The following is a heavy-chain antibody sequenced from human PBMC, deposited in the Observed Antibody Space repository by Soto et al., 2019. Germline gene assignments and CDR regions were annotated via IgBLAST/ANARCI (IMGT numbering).Heavy chain of an antibody. D-gene: IGHD1-7*01. CDR2: TYYRSKWYN. Sequence: SQTLSLTCAISGDSVSSNSAAWNWIRQSPSRGLEWLGGTYYRSKWYNDYAVSVKSRITINPDTSKNQFSLQLNSVTPEDTAVYYCARDGLTGTTWEVNWFDPWGQGALVTVSS. CDR3: ARDGLTGTTWEVNWFDP. J-gene: IGHJ5*02. V-gene: IGHV6-1*01. CDR1: GDSVSSNSAA.